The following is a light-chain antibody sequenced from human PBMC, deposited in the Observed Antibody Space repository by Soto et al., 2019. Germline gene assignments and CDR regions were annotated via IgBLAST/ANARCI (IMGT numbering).Light chain of an antibody. J-gene: IGKJ5*01. CDR2: GAS. V-gene: IGKV3-20*01. CDR1: QSVSSSY. Sequence: VFTHSPYTLYFSPXXXAXXXCXXXQSVSSSYLAWYQQKPGQAPRLLIYGASNRATGVPDRFSGSESETDFTLTISRLEPEDFAVYYCQQYGSSLSITFGQGTRLEIK. CDR3: QQYGSSLSIT.